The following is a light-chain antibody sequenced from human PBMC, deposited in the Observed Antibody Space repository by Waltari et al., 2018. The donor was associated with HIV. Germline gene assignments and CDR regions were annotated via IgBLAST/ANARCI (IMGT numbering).Light chain of an antibody. J-gene: IGLJ1*01. CDR2: DND. CDR1: SSDIGTKY. CDR3: ATWASSVSEGPV. V-gene: IGLV1-51*01. Sequence: QSVLTQPPSVSAAPGPKVTISCSAGSSDIGTKYVSGYHQFPGPAHRRLISDNDKRPSGIPDRFSGSKSGTSATLCITGLQTGAEADYYCATWASSVSEGPVFGPGTKVTVL.